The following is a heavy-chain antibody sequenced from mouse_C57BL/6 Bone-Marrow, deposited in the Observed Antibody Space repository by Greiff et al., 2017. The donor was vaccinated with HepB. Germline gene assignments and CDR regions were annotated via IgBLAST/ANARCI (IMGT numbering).Heavy chain of an antibody. CDR2: IYPGNSDT. D-gene: IGHD1-2*01. J-gene: IGHJ2*01. CDR3: TRAPHYYGSALYFDY. CDR1: GYTFTSSW. Sequence: VQLQQSGPVLARPGASVKMSCKTSGYTFTSSWMHWVQQRPGKGLEWIGAIYPGNSDTSYNQKFKGKAKLTAVTSASTAYMELSSLTNEDSAVYYCTRAPHYYGSALYFDYWGQGTTLTVSS. V-gene: IGHV1-5*01.